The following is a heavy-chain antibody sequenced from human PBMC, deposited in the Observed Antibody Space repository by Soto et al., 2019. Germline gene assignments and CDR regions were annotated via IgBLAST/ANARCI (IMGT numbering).Heavy chain of an antibody. Sequence: GASVKVSCKASGFTFTSPAVQWVRQARGQRLEWIGWIVVGSGNTNYAQKFQERVTITRDMSTSTAYMELSSLRSEDTAVYYCAADPTIYSITIFGVAPGYYGMDVWGQGTTVTVSS. J-gene: IGHJ6*02. V-gene: IGHV1-58*01. CDR3: AADPTIYSITIFGVAPGYYGMDV. CDR1: GFTFTSPA. D-gene: IGHD3-3*01. CDR2: IVVGSGNT.